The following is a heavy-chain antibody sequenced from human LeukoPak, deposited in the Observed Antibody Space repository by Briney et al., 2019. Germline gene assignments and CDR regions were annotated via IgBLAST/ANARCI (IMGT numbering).Heavy chain of an antibody. D-gene: IGHD1-26*01. CDR2: INTDGSST. V-gene: IGHV3-74*01. CDR1: GFTFSSYW. CDR3: ARGDSGHLDY. J-gene: IGHJ4*02. Sequence: GRSLRLSCAASGFTFSSYWMHWVRQAPGKGLVWVSRINTDGSSTSYADSVKGRFTISRDDSKRTLFLQMNSLRAEDTAVYYCARGDSGHLDYWGQGTLVTVSS.